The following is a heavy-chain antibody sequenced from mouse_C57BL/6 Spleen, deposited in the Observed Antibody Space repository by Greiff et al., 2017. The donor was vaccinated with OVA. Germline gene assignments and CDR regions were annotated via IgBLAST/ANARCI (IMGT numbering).Heavy chain of an antibody. J-gene: IGHJ2*01. CDR1: GYTFTSYW. CDR2: IDPSDSYT. V-gene: IGHV1-50*01. D-gene: IGHD2-2*01. Sequence: QVQLQQPGAELVKPGASVKLSCKASGYTFTSYWMQWVKQRPGQGLEWIGEIDPSDSYTNYNQKFKGKATLTVDTSSRTAYMQLSSLTSEDSAVYYCARSRGYDKGYWGQGTTLTVSS. CDR3: ARSRGYDKGY.